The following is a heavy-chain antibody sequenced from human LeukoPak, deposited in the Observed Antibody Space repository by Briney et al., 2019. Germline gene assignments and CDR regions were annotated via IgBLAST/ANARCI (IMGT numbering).Heavy chain of an antibody. CDR2: INPNSGGK. Sequence: GASVKVSCKASGYTFTGYYMHWVRQAPGQGLEWMGWINPNSGGKNYAQKFQGRVTMTRDTSISTAYMELSRLRSDDTAVYYCARTTTIFGVVNYWGQGTLVTVSS. V-gene: IGHV1-2*02. D-gene: IGHD3-3*01. CDR3: ARTTTIFGVVNY. J-gene: IGHJ4*02. CDR1: GYTFTGYY.